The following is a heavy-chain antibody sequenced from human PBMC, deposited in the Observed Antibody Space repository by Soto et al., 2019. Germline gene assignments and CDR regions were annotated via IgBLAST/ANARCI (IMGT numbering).Heavy chain of an antibody. J-gene: IGHJ4*02. Sequence: ASVKVSCKASGYTFTGYYMHWVRQAPGQGLEWMGWINPNSGGTNYAQKFQGWVTMTRDTSISTAYMELSRLRSEDTAVYYCAREGGSSQGGFDSWGQGTLVTVSS. CDR1: GYTFTGYY. CDR3: AREGGSSQGGFDS. CDR2: INPNSGGT. D-gene: IGHD3-16*01. V-gene: IGHV1-2*04.